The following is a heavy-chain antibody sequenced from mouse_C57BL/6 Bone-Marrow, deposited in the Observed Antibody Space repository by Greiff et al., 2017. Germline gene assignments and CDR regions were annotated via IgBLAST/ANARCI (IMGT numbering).Heavy chain of an antibody. Sequence: QVQLQQPGAELVMPGASVKLSCKASGYTFTSYWMHWVKQRLGQGLEWIGEIDPSDSYTNYNQKFKGKSTLTVDKSSSTAYMQLSSLTSEDSAVYYCAREYGNYWYFDVWGTGTTVTVSS. D-gene: IGHD2-10*02. J-gene: IGHJ1*03. CDR3: AREYGNYWYFDV. V-gene: IGHV1-69*01. CDR2: IDPSDSYT. CDR1: GYTFTSYW.